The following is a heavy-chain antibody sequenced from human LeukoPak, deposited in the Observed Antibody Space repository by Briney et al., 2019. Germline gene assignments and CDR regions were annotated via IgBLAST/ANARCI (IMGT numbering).Heavy chain of an antibody. J-gene: IGHJ4*02. Sequence: ASVKVSCKASGGTFSSYAISWVRQAPGQGLEWMGRIIPILGIANYAQKFQGRVTITADKSTSTAYMELRSLRSDDTAVYYCARIGRELLLYYFDYWGQGTLVTVFS. CDR2: IIPILGIA. D-gene: IGHD1-26*01. CDR3: ARIGRELLLYYFDY. V-gene: IGHV1-69*04. CDR1: GGTFSSYA.